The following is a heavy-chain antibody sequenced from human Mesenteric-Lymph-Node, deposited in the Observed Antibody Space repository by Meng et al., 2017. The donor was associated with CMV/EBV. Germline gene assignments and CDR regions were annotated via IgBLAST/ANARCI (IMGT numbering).Heavy chain of an antibody. J-gene: IGHJ5*02. D-gene: IGHD3-10*01. CDR3: ARHGSGNYYSWFDP. Sequence: LSLTCTVSGGSISSGDYYWSWIRQPPGKGLEWIGYIYYTGSTSYNPSLESRVTVSVDTSKNQFSLRLRSVTAADTAVYYCARHGSGNYYSWFDPWGQGTLVTVSS. V-gene: IGHV4-30-4*08. CDR1: GGSISSGDYY. CDR2: IYYTGST.